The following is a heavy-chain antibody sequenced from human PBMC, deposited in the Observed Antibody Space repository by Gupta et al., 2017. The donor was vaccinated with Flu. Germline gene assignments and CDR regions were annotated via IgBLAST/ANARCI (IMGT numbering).Heavy chain of an antibody. Sequence: FTSYWIAWVRQMPGKGLEWMGIIYPGDSDIRYSPSFQGQVTISVDMSINTAYLQWSSLMASDTAMYYCARRGGVNNYGYDYWGQGTLVTVSS. V-gene: IGHV5-51*01. CDR1: FTSYW. J-gene: IGHJ4*02. CDR2: IYPGDSDI. CDR3: ARRGGVNNYGYDY. D-gene: IGHD5-18*01.